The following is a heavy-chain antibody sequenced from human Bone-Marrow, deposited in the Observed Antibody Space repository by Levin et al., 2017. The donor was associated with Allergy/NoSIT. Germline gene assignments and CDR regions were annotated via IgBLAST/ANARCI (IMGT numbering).Heavy chain of an antibody. CDR2: IIPIFGTP. D-gene: IGHD3-10*01. CDR3: PRGFTRVRGVIGKNWYFDL. CDR1: GGTFDNYG. V-gene: IGHV1-69*13. Sequence: GASVKVSCKASGGTFDNYGISWVRQAPGQGLEWVGGIIPIFGTPNYARKFQDRVTISAVESTSTAYLELYRLTSEATGLYFCPRGFTRVRGVIGKNWYFDLWGRGTLIIVSS. J-gene: IGHJ2*01.